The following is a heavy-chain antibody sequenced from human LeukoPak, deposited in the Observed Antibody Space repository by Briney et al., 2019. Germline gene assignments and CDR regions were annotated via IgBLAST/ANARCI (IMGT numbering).Heavy chain of an antibody. V-gene: IGHV4-59*08. CDR1: GGSISSYY. CDR2: IYYSGST. D-gene: IGHD3-10*01. J-gene: IGHJ6*02. CDR3: ARLGDLGPPMDV. Sequence: SETLSLTCTVSGGSISSYYWSWIRQPPGKGLEWIGYIYYSGSTNYNPSLKSRVTISVDTSKNQFSLKLNSVTAADTAVYYCARLGDLGPPMDVWGQGTTVTVSS.